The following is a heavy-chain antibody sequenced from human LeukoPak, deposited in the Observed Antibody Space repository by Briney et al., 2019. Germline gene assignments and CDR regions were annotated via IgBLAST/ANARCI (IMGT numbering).Heavy chain of an antibody. Sequence: SETLSLTCTVSGGSISSYYWSWIRQPPGKGLEWIGYIYYSGSTNYNPSLKSRVTISVDTSKNQFSLKLSSVTAADTAVYCCATRGGYSYYDSRGYWGQGTLVTVSS. CDR3: ATRGGYSYYDSRGY. CDR1: GGSISSYY. CDR2: IYYSGST. D-gene: IGHD3-22*01. V-gene: IGHV4-59*12. J-gene: IGHJ4*02.